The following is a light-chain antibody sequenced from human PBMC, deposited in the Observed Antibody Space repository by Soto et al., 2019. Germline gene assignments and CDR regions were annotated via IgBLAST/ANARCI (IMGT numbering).Light chain of an antibody. Sequence: QSALTQPPSASGSPGQSVTISCTGTSSDVGGYNYVSWYRQHPGKAPKLMIYEVTKRPSGVPDRFSGSKSGNTASLTVSGLQAEDEADYYCSSYAGSNNGVFGGGTQLTVL. V-gene: IGLV2-8*01. CDR3: SSYAGSNNGV. CDR2: EVT. CDR1: SSDVGGYNY. J-gene: IGLJ3*02.